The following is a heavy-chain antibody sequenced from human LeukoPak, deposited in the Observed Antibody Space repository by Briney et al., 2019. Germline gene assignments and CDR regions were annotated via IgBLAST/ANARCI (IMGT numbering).Heavy chain of an antibody. D-gene: IGHD2-2*01. CDR1: GFTFSNYD. J-gene: IGHJ6*02. Sequence: GRSLRLSCAASGFTFSNYDMHWGRASTGKRLERGSALPTAANIHESRSVKRRFATSRENAKNSFYLQMNNLRAGDTAVYYCARGSCSSRSCYKRVNGLDVWGQGTPVTVSS. CDR2: LPTAANI. V-gene: IGHV3-13*01. CDR3: ARGSCSSRSCYKRVNGLDV.